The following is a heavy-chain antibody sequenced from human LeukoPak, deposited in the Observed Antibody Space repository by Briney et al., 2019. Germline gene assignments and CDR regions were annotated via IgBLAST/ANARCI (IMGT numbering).Heavy chain of an antibody. CDR1: GFPFDDYG. V-gene: IGHV3-20*04. CDR2: INWNGGST. D-gene: IGHD4-17*01. J-gene: IGHJ4*02. Sequence: RPGGSLRLSCAASGFPFDDYGMSWVRQAPGKGLEWVSGINWNGGSTGYADSVKGGSTISRDNAKNSLYLQMNSLRAEDTALYYCAREGYGDYEGDYWGQGTLVTVSS. CDR3: AREGYGDYEGDY.